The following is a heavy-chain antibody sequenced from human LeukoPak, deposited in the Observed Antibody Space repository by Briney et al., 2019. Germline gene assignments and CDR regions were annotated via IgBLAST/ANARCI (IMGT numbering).Heavy chain of an antibody. Sequence: SETLSLTCTVSGGSISNYWSWIRQPPGKGLEWIGFIYYSGSTNYKPSLKSRVTISVDTSKNQFSLKLSSVTAADTAVYYCASSYVLPYYYYYMDVWGKGTTVTVSS. D-gene: IGHD5-18*01. CDR1: GGSISNY. J-gene: IGHJ6*03. CDR3: ASSYVLPYYYYYMDV. V-gene: IGHV4-59*01. CDR2: IYYSGST.